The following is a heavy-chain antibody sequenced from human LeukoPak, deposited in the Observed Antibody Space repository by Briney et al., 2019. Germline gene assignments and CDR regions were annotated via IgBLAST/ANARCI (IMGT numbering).Heavy chain of an antibody. D-gene: IGHD2-2*01. Sequence: SETLSLTCAVYGGSFSGYYWSWIRQPPGKGLEWIGEINHSGSTNYNPSLKSRVTISVDTSKNQFSLKLSSVTAADTAVYCCARGPPFYSRRGSSTSCHDYWGQGTLVTVSS. J-gene: IGHJ4*02. CDR2: INHSGST. CDR1: GGSFSGYY. CDR3: ARGPPFYSRRGSSTSCHDY. V-gene: IGHV4-34*01.